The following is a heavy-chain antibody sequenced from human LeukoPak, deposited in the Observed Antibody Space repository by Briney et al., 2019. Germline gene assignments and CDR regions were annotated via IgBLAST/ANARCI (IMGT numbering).Heavy chain of an antibody. D-gene: IGHD6-19*01. CDR2: ISSSGSTI. CDR3: ARRSSAWYFLDY. CDR1: GFTFSSYE. Sequence: GGSLRLSCAASGFTFSSYEMNWVRQAPGKGLEWVSYISSSGSTIYYADSVKGRFTISRDNAKNSLYLQMNSLRAEDTAVYYCARRSSAWYFLDYWGQGTLVTVSS. J-gene: IGHJ4*02. V-gene: IGHV3-48*03.